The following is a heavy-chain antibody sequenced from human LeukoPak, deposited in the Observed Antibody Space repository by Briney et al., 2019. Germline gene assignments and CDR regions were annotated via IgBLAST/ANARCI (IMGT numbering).Heavy chain of an antibody. D-gene: IGHD3-22*01. CDR2: INPSGSST. V-gene: IGHV1-46*01. J-gene: IGHJ4*02. CDR1: GYTFTSYY. Sequence: GASVKVSCKASGYTFTSYYMHWVRQAPGQGLEWMGIINPSGSSTSYAQKFQGRVTMTRDTSTSTVYMELSSLRSEDTAVYYCARDGDGYYDSSGYRLLYYFDYWGQGTLVTVSS. CDR3: ARDGDGYYDSSGYRLLYYFDY.